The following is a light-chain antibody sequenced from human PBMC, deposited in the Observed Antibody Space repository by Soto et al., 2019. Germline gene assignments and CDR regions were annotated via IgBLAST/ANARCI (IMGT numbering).Light chain of an antibody. Sequence: EIVLTQSPATLSLSPGERATLSCRASQSVSSYLAWYQQQPGQAPRLLIYDASNRATGIPARFSGSGSGADFTLTIRSIETEDFAVYYCQQRKNWPLTFGGGTKVDIK. CDR2: DAS. CDR1: QSVSSY. J-gene: IGKJ4*01. CDR3: QQRKNWPLT. V-gene: IGKV3-11*01.